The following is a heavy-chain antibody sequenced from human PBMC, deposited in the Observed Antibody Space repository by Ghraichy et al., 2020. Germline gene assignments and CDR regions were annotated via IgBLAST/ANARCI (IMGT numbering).Heavy chain of an antibody. CDR3: ARDFLGASTTAHSYDN. Sequence: GGSLRLSCAASGFPFHTYSMSWVRQAPGKGLEWVSYISASGLATYSADSVRDRFTISRDNAKSSLYLQMSGLRAEDTAIYYCARDFLGASTTAHSYDNWGQGTLVTVSS. CDR2: ISASGLAT. D-gene: IGHD3-16*01. J-gene: IGHJ4*02. V-gene: IGHV3-48*01. CDR1: GFPFHTYS.